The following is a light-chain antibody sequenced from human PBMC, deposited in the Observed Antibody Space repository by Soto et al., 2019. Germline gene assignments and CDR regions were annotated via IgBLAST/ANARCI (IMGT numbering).Light chain of an antibody. CDR1: QGVSSS. J-gene: IGKJ5*01. V-gene: IGKV1D-13*01. CDR3: QQFNNYPLT. Sequence: AIQLTQSPSSLSASVGDRVTITCRASQGVSSSLAWYQRKPGTAPKLLIYDASDLETWVPSRFSGSGSGTDFTLTISSLQPEDFATYYCQQFNNYPLTFGQGTRLEIK. CDR2: DAS.